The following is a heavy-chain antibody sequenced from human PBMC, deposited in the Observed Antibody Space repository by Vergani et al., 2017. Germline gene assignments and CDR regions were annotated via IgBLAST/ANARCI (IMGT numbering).Heavy chain of an antibody. CDR1: GGSINSHNYY. J-gene: IGHJ4*02. CDR2: IHTSGST. Sequence: QVQLQESGPGLVKPSQTLSLTCTVSGGSINSHNYYWSWIRQPAGKGLEWIGRIHTSGSTNYNPSLKSRVTMSEDTSKNQFSLNLTSVTAADTAVYFCARGSCLCGSCYKPLFGYWGQGILVTVSS. CDR3: ARGSCLCGSCYKPLFGY. V-gene: IGHV4-61*02. D-gene: IGHD2-15*01.